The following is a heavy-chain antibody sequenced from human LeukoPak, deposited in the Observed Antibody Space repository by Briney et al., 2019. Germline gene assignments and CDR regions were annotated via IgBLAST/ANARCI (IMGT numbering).Heavy chain of an antibody. D-gene: IGHD3-22*01. CDR1: GFTFSDYS. V-gene: IGHV3-11*01. CDR2: ISISGNSI. CDR3: ARNSSAYISPYYYNYMAV. Sequence: GGSLRLSCAASGFTFSDYSMTWVRQAPGKGLEWISYISISGNSIDYAASVKGRFTISRDNAEKSLYLQMNSLRAEDTAVYFCARNSSAYISPYYYNYMAVWGEGTTVTVSS. J-gene: IGHJ6*03.